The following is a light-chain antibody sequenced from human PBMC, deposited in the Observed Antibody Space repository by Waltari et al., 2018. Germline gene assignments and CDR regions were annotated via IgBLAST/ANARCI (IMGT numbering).Light chain of an antibody. CDR2: GAS. CDR1: QYSRNS. Sequence: VLTHSQGTLALSPGESATLSFSASQYSRNSLAWYQQKPGQPPRLLIFGASTRSIGIPDRFSGSGSGTDFTLTINRVEPEDFAVYYCQQYGSTLSWTFGQGTKLEIK. J-gene: IGKJ1*01. V-gene: IGKV3-20*01. CDR3: QQYGSTLSWT.